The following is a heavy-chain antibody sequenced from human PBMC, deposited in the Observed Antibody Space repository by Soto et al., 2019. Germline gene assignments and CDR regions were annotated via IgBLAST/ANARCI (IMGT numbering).Heavy chain of an antibody. J-gene: IGHJ4*02. V-gene: IGHV3-74*01. Sequence: QVVESGGGLVRPGGSLRLSCAASGFPFTNYWMNWVRQTPGKGLMWVSRITPDGSDVSYPDSVEGPCTVSRDNAKNTLYLQMHSLRAEDTAMCYCACWGQIVPVAPSDFDRWGQGTLVTVSS. D-gene: IGHD2-8*02. CDR3: ACWGQIVPVAPSDFDR. CDR1: GFPFTNYW. CDR2: ITPDGSDV.